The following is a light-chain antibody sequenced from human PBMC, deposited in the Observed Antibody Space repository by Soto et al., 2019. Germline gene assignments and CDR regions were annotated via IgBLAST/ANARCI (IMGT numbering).Light chain of an antibody. J-gene: IGKJ2*02. CDR1: QDIKNY. Sequence: DIQLTQSPSSLSASVGDRVTITCQASQDIKNYLSWYQQKAGEAPNLLIYDASTLGTGVSSRFSGSGSGTEFSLTITNLQPEDIATYYCQHYDSVPCTFGQGTRLEIK. V-gene: IGKV1-33*01. CDR3: QHYDSVPCT. CDR2: DAS.